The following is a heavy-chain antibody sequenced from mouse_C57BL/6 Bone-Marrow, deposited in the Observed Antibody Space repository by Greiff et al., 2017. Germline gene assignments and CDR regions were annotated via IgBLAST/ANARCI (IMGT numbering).Heavy chain of an antibody. CDR3: ARYGAFDY. CDR1: GYAFSSYW. CDR2: IYPGDGDT. V-gene: IGHV1-80*01. J-gene: IGHJ2*01. D-gene: IGHD1-1*01. Sequence: VQLKESGAELVKPGASVKISCKASGYAFSSYWMNWVKQRPGKGLEWIGQIYPGDGDTNYNGKFKGKAKLTADKSSSTAYMQHSSLTSEDSAVYFCARYGAFDYWDQGTTPTVSA.